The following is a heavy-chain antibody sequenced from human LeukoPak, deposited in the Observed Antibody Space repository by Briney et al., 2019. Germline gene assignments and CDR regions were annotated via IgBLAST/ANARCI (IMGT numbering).Heavy chain of an antibody. CDR2: IYHSGST. D-gene: IGHD2-2*01. V-gene: IGHV4-4*02. CDR1: GGSISSSNW. Sequence: SETLSLTCAVSGGSISSSNWWSWFRQPPGKGLEWVGQIYHSGSTNYNPSLKSRVAISVDKSKNQFSLNLNSVTAADTAVYYCARAGQGYCTSASCYLSLDYWGQGTLVTVSS. CDR3: ARAGQGYCTSASCYLSLDY. J-gene: IGHJ4*02.